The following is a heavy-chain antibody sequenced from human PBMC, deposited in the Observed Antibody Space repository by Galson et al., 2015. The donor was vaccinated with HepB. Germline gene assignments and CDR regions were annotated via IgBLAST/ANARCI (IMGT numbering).Heavy chain of an antibody. CDR1: GYTLTELS. J-gene: IGHJ4*02. CDR2: FDPEDGET. Sequence: SVKVSCKVSGYTLTELSMHWVRQAPGKGLEWMGGFDPEDGETIYAQKFQGRVTMTEDTSTDTAYMELSSLRSEDTAVYYCATVPRYSRSWYPYYWGQGTLVTVSS. CDR3: ATVPRYSRSWYPYY. V-gene: IGHV1-24*01. D-gene: IGHD6-13*01.